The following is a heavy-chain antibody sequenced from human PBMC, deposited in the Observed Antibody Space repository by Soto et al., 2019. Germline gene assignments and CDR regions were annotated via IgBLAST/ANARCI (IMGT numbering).Heavy chain of an antibody. D-gene: IGHD5-18*01. CDR3: AREVPGNSRGTDSYGTPTPEYCDY. V-gene: IGHV1-2*02. J-gene: IGHJ4*02. CDR1: GYTFTGYY. Sequence: ASVKVSCKASGYTFTGYYMHWVRQAPGQGLEWMGWINPNSGGTNYAQKFQGRVTLTRDTSISTAYMELSRLRSDDTAVYYCAREVPGNSRGTDSYGTPTPEYCDYRGQGTLVIGSS. CDR2: INPNSGGT.